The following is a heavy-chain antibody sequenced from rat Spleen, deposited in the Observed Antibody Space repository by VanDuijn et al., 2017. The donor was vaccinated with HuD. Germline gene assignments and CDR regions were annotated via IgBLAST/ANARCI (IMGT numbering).Heavy chain of an antibody. Sequence: EVQLVESGGGLVQPGRSLKLSCAASGFIFSNYYMAWVRQAPTKGLEWVASITNSGGSTYYADSVKGRFTISRDNAKSTLYLQMDSLRSEDTATYYCVRHDGRMYTTDQGGFAYWGQGTLVTVPS. CDR1: GFIFSNYY. J-gene: IGHJ3*01. D-gene: IGHD1-6*01. CDR2: ITNSGGST. V-gene: IGHV5-25*01. CDR3: VRHDGRMYTTDQGGFAY.